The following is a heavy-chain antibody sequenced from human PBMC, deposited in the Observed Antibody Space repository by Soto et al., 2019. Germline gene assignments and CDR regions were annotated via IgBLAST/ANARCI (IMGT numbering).Heavy chain of an antibody. D-gene: IGHD6-6*01. Sequence: GGSLRLSCAASGFTFSSYAMSWVHQAPGKGLEWVSAISGSGGSTYYADSVKGRFTISRDNSKNTLYLQMNSLRAEDTAVYYCAKAFEYSSSYYYCYYGMDVWGQGTTVTVSS. CDR1: GFTFSSYA. CDR3: AKAFEYSSSYYYCYYGMDV. V-gene: IGHV3-23*01. J-gene: IGHJ6*02. CDR2: ISGSGGST.